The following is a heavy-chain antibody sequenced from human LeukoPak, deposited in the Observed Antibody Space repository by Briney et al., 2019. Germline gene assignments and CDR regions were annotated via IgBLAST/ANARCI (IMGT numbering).Heavy chain of an antibody. CDR2: IDPNSGGT. J-gene: IGHJ3*02. CDR3: AREFIVGATTHAFDI. V-gene: IGHV1-2*02. D-gene: IGHD1-26*01. Sequence: EASVKVSCKASGYTFTGYYRHWVRQAPGQGLEWMGWIDPNSGGTNYAQKFQGRATMTRDTSISTAYMELSRLRSDDTAVYYCAREFIVGATTHAFDIWGQGTMVTVSS. CDR1: GYTFTGYY.